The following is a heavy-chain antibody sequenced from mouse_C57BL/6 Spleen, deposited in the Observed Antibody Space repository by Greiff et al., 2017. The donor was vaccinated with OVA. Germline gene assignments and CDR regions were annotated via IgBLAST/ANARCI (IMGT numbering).Heavy chain of an antibody. Sequence: QVQLQQSGAELARPGASVKLSCKASGYTFTSYGISWVKQRTGQGLEWIGEIYPRSGNTYYNEKFKGKATLTAAKSSSTAYMELRSLTSEDSAVYFGARDYSNHWDFDVWGTGTTVTVSS. J-gene: IGHJ1*03. V-gene: IGHV1-81*01. CDR1: GYTFTSYG. D-gene: IGHD2-5*01. CDR3: ARDYSNHWDFDV. CDR2: IYPRSGNT.